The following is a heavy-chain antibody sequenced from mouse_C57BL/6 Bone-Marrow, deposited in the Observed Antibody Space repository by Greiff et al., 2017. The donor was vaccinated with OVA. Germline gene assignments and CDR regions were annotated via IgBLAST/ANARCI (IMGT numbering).Heavy chain of an antibody. Sequence: VQLQQSGAELVRPGASVKLSCTASGFNIKDDYMHWVKQRPEQGLEWIGWIDPENGDTEYASKFQGKATITADPSSTTAYLQLSSLTSEDTAVYYCTSYGNFDYWGQGTTLTVSS. D-gene: IGHD2-1*01. CDR2: IDPENGDT. CDR1: GFNIKDDY. J-gene: IGHJ2*01. V-gene: IGHV14-4*01. CDR3: TSYGNFDY.